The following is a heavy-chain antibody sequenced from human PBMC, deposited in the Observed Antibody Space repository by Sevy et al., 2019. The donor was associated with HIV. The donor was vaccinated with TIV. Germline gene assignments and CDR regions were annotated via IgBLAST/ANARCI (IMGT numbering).Heavy chain of an antibody. CDR3: ARAGRLRLGELSSGPDY. CDR2: ISYDGNK. J-gene: IGHJ4*02. V-gene: IGHV3-30*03. CDR1: GFNFNTYG. Sequence: GGSLRLSCTASGFNFNTYGMHWVRQAPGKGLEWLAIISYDGNKYYADSVEGRFTIYRDNSRNTLYLERNSLKSEDTAVFHCARAGRLRLGELSSGPDYWGPGTLVTVSS. D-gene: IGHD3-16*02.